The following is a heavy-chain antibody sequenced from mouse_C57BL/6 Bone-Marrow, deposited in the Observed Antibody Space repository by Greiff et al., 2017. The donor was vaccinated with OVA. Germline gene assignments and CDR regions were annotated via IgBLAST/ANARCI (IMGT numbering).Heavy chain of an antibody. CDR3: AREGPYYGSTYWYFDV. J-gene: IGHJ1*03. V-gene: IGHV1-55*01. D-gene: IGHD1-1*01. CDR2: IYPGSGST. CDR1: GYTFTSYW. Sequence: QVQLQQPGAELVKPGASVKMSCKASGYTFTSYWITWVKQRPGQGLEWIGDIYPGSGSTNYNEKFKSQATLTVDTSSSTAYMQLSSLTSEDSAVYYCAREGPYYGSTYWYFDVWGTGTTVTVSS.